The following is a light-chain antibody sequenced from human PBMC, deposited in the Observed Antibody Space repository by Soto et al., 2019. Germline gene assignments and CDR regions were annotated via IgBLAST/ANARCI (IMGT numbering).Light chain of an antibody. CDR3: QHYNSYSWT. CDR2: KAS. CDR1: QSISSW. V-gene: IGKV1-5*03. Sequence: DIQMTQAPSGLAAAVGDRVTITCRASQSISSWLAWYQQKPGKAPKLLIYKASSLESGVPSRFSGSGSGTEITLTISSLQPDDFATYYCQHYNSYSWTFGQGTKVDIK. J-gene: IGKJ1*01.